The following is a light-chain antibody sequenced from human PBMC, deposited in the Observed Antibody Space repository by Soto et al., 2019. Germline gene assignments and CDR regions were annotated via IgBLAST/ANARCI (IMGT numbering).Light chain of an antibody. CDR3: QQYGSSPPFT. Sequence: EIVLTQSPATLSLSPGERATLSCRASQSVTSGYLTWYQHKPGQAPRLLIYDASSRAPGIPARFSGSGSGTDFTLTISTLEPEDFAVYYCQQYGSSPPFTFGQGTRLEI. V-gene: IGKV3-20*01. J-gene: IGKJ5*01. CDR1: QSVTSGY. CDR2: DAS.